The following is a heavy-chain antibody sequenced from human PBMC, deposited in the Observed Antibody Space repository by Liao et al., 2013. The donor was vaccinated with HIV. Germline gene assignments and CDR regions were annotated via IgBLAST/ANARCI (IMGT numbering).Heavy chain of an antibody. CDR2: IYTGGNT. V-gene: IGHV4-61*02. Sequence: QVQLQESGPGLAKPSQTLSLTCTVSGGSINSGPYYWSWIRQPAGKGLEWIGRIYTGGNTNYNPSLKSRVTISLETSKNQFSLNLTSVTAADTALYFCARVPYCGVNCYSRYMDVWGKGTTVTVSS. CDR1: GGSINSGPYY. CDR3: ARVPYCGVNCYSRYMDV. J-gene: IGHJ6*03. D-gene: IGHD2-21*01.